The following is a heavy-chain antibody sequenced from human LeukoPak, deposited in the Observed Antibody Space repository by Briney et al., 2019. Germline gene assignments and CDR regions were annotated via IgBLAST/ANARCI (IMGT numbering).Heavy chain of an antibody. D-gene: IGHD3-10*01. J-gene: IGHJ4*02. CDR3: AKDSPLVVRGVRGYFDY. Sequence: GGSLRLSCSASVFTFRTYAMIWVRQAPGKGLEWVSAISDGGDITYYADSVKGRFTISRDNSKNTLYLQMNSLRAEDTAVYYCAKDSPLVVRGVRGYFDYWGQGSLVTVSS. V-gene: IGHV3-23*01. CDR2: ISDGGDIT. CDR1: VFTFRTYA.